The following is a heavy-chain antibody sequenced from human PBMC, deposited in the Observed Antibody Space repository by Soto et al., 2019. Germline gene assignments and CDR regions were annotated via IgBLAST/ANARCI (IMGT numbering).Heavy chain of an antibody. CDR3: ARVREWFNPFDS. CDR2: ISAYNGNT. J-gene: IGHJ4*02. CDR1: GYTFTSYG. Sequence: ASVKVSCKASGYTFTSYGISWVRQAPGQGLEWMGWISAYNGNTNYAQKLQGRVTMTTDTSTSTAYMELRSLRAEDTAVFYCARVREWFNPFDSWGQGTLVTVSS. D-gene: IGHD3-3*01. V-gene: IGHV1-18*04.